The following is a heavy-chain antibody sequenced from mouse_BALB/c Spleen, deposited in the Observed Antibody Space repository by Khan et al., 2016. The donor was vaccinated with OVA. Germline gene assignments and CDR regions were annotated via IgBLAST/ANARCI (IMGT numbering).Heavy chain of an antibody. CDR3: ARERLRGVGLDY. CDR2: KYPGEDSG. D-gene: IGHD2-4*01. V-gene: IGHV1S56*01. J-gene: IGHJ4*01. Sequence: QVQLQQPGPELVKPGSLVKISCKASGYTLTAYETNWPTQTTGPAPEWIGRKYPGEDSGKENENVKGMATLTADKSSNTVYMQLNSLTSGKSAVYCCARERLRGVGLDYWGQGSSVSVSS. CDR1: GYTLTAYE.